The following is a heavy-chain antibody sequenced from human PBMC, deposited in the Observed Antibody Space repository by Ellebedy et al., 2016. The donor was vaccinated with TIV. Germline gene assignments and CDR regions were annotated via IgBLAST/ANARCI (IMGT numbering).Heavy chain of an antibody. CDR1: GLTFSSYS. Sequence: PGGSLRLSCAASGLTFSSYSMNWVRQAPGKGLEWVSSISGSGNSISYADSVKGRFTISRDNAKNSLFLQMNSLRAEDTAVYYCARADYYSSGMDVWGQGTTVTVSS. CDR3: ARADYYSSGMDV. CDR2: ISGSGNSI. V-gene: IGHV3-21*01. J-gene: IGHJ6*02.